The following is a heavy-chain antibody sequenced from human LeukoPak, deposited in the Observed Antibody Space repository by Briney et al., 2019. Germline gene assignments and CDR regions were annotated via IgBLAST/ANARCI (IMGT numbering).Heavy chain of an antibody. V-gene: IGHV4-59*01. CDR2: IYYSGST. D-gene: IGHD6-19*01. J-gene: IGHJ4*02. Sequence: SETLSLTCTVSGGSISSYYWSWIRQPPGKGLEWIGYIYYSGSTNYNPSLKSRVTTSVDTSKNQFSLKLSSVTAADTAVYYCARVAYSSGWAAFDYWGQGTLVTVSS. CDR3: ARVAYSSGWAAFDY. CDR1: GGSISSYY.